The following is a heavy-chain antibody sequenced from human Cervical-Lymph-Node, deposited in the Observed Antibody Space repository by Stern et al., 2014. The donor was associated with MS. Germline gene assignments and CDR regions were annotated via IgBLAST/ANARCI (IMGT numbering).Heavy chain of an antibody. CDR1: GGSFINSA. V-gene: IGHV1-69*01. CDR3: ATRTAAGALEYFQH. CDR2: IVPILGSA. D-gene: IGHD6-13*01. J-gene: IGHJ1*01. Sequence: QVQLLQPGAEVKKPGSSVKVACKPSGGSFINSAVDWVRQAPGQGLEWVGGIVPILGSANYVQKFQGRVAITADESTSTAYMELSNLRSEDTAVYYCATRTAAGALEYFQHWGQGTLVTVSS.